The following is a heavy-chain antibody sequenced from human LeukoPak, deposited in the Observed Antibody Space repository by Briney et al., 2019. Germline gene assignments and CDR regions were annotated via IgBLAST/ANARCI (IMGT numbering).Heavy chain of an antibody. CDR1: GFTFSSYH. V-gene: IGHV3-48*01. J-gene: IGHJ4*02. D-gene: IGHD6-19*01. Sequence: GGSLRLSCVGSGFTFSSYHMNWVRQAPGKGLEWVSYISSSSSTIYYADSVKGRFTISRDNAKNSLYLQTNSLRAEDTAVYYCAKDTSRIAVADYWGQGTLVTVSS. CDR3: AKDTSRIAVADY. CDR2: ISSSSSTI.